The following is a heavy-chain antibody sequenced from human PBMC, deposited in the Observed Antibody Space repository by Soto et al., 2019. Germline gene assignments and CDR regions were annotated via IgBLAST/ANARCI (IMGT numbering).Heavy chain of an antibody. D-gene: IGHD3-10*01. CDR1: GFTFSKAW. CDR3: TADVRSAEVWGFAP. V-gene: IGHV3-15*01. J-gene: IGHJ5*02. Sequence: EVQLVESGGGLVKPGGSLRLSCEASGFTFSKAWMSWVRQAPGKGPEWVGRIKSKTDGGTIGYAAPVEGRFTISRDDSKHTVDLRMNSLKTEDTAVYYWTADVRSAEVWGFAPWGQGTLVTVS. CDR2: IKSKTDGGTI.